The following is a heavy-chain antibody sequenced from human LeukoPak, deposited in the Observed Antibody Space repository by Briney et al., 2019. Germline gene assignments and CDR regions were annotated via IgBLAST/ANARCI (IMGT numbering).Heavy chain of an antibody. CDR1: GYTFTSYY. Sequence: ASVKVSCKASGYTFTSYYMHWVRQAPGQGLEWMGIINPSGGSTSYAQKFQGRVTMTRDTSTSTVYMELSSLRSEDTAVYYCARDGYSGSWGYGFRFDYWGQGTLVTVSS. CDR3: ARDGYSGSWGYGFRFDY. D-gene: IGHD6-13*01. J-gene: IGHJ4*02. CDR2: INPSGGST. V-gene: IGHV1-46*01.